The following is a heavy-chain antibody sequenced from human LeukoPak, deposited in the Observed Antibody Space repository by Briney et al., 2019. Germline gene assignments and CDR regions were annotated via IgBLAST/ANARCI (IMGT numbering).Heavy chain of an antibody. CDR2: TSSSSTPI. CDR3: ARYYRAFVVVPAAPRYFDY. V-gene: IGHV3-48*01. CDR1: GFTFSSYS. D-gene: IGHD2-2*01. Sequence: PGGSLRLSCAASGFTFSSYSTKWVRQAPGEGREWVSYTSSSSTPIYYADSVKGRLTISRDNDNNSLYLQMNSLRAEDTAVYYCARYYRAFVVVPAAPRYFDYWGQGTLVTVSS. J-gene: IGHJ4*02.